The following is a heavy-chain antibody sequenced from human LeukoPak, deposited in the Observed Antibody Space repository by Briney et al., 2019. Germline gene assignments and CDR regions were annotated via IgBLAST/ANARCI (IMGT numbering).Heavy chain of an antibody. CDR1: GGTFSSYA. V-gene: IGHV1-69*04. D-gene: IGHD6-6*01. Sequence: ASVKVSCKASGGTFSSYAISWVRQAPGQGLEWMGRIIPILGIANYAQKFQGRVTITADKSTSTAYMELSSLSSEDTAVYYCARDRSSSSSFGYWGQGTLVTVSS. CDR3: ARDRSSSSSFGY. J-gene: IGHJ4*02. CDR2: IIPILGIA.